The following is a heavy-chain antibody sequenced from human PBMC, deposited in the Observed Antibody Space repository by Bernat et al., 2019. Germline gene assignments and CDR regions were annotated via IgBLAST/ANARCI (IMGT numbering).Heavy chain of an antibody. Sequence: QVQLVESGGGVVKPGGSLRLSCAASGFTFSSYGMNWVRQAPGKGLEWVAFIRYDGSNKYYADSVKGRFTISRDNSKNTMNLQMNSLRPEDTAVYYCAKIDDRGSRRNPGDAFDIWGQGTMVTVSS. D-gene: IGHD3-10*01. V-gene: IGHV3-30*02. CDR3: AKIDDRGSRRNPGDAFDI. J-gene: IGHJ3*02. CDR1: GFTFSSYG. CDR2: IRYDGSNK.